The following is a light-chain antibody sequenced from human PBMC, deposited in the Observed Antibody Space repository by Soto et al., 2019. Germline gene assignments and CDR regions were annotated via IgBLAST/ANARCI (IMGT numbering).Light chain of an antibody. J-gene: IGLJ1*01. CDR3: CSYAGSYTYV. CDR2: DVS. V-gene: IGLV2-11*01. Sequence: QSALTQPRSVSWSPGQSVTISCTGTSSDVGVYNYVSWYQQHPGKAPKLMIYDVSKRPSGVPDRFSGSKSGNTASLTISGLQAEDEADYYCCSYAGSYTYVFGTGTKLTVL. CDR1: SSDVGVYNY.